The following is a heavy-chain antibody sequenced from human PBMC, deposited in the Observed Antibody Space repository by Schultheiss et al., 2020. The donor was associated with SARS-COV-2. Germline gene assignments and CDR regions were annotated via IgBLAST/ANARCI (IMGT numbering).Heavy chain of an antibody. J-gene: IGHJ6*03. V-gene: IGHV4-59*08. CDR2: IYYSGST. CDR1: GGSISSYY. D-gene: IGHD3-3*01. CDR3: ARHSPYRLQNYDFWSGYYGYYYYYMDV. Sequence: SQTLSLTCTVSGGSISSYYWSWIRQPPGKGLEWIGYIYYSGSTNYNPSLKSRVTISVDTSKNQFSLKLSSVTAADTAVYYCARHSPYRLQNYDFWSGYYGYYYYYMDVWGKGTTVTVSS.